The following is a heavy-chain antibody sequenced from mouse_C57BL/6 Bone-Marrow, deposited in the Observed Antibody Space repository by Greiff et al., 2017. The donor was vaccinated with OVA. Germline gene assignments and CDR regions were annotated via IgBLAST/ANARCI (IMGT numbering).Heavy chain of an antibody. J-gene: IGHJ1*03. CDR2: ISSGGDYI. V-gene: IGHV5-9-1*02. CDR1: GFTFSSYA. CDR3: SKFLAAFDV. Sequence: EVMLVESGEGLVKPGGSLKLSCAASGFTFSSYAMPWVRQTPEKRLEWVAYISSGGDYIYYADTVKGRFTISRDNASNTLYLQMSSLKSEDTAMYDCSKFLAAFDVWGTGTTVTVSS.